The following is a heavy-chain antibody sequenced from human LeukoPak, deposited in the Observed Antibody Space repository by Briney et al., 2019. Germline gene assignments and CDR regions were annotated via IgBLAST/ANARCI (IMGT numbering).Heavy chain of an antibody. CDR2: ISGSGDRT. CDR1: RFAFDTHA. Sequence: PGGSLRLSCAASRFAFDTHAMSWVRQAPGKGLEWVSAISGSGDRTHYADSVKGRFTISRDNSKNTLYLQLHSLRAEDTAIYYCAKDRQKWQWLVMYYFDSWGQGTLVTVSS. J-gene: IGHJ4*02. CDR3: AKDRQKWQWLVMYYFDS. V-gene: IGHV3-23*01. D-gene: IGHD6-19*01.